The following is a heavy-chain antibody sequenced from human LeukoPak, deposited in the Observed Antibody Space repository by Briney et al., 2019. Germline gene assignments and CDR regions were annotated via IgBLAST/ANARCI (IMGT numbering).Heavy chain of an antibody. CDR2: IYYSGST. CDR3: ARDRREDSGSYYGAKGYHGMDV. CDR1: GGSISSGGYY. Sequence: SQTLSLTCTVSGGSISSGGYYWSWLRQHPGKGREWIGYIYYSGSTYYNPSLKRRVTISVDTYKNQVFLKQGSVTGAYSGGYYCARDRREDSGSYYGAKGYHGMDVWGQGTTVTVS. V-gene: IGHV4-31*03. J-gene: IGHJ6*02. D-gene: IGHD3-10*01.